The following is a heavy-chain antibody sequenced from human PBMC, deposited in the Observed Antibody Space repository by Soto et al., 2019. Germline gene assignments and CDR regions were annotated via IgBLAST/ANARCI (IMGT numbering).Heavy chain of an antibody. Sequence: SGPTLVNPTPPLTLTCTFSGFSLSTSGVGVGWIRQPPGKALEWLALIYWDDDKRYSPSLKSRLTITKDTSKNQVVLTMTNMDPVDTATYYCAHRRYSSSWMKYYGMDVWGQGTTVTVSS. V-gene: IGHV2-5*02. D-gene: IGHD6-13*01. CDR1: GFSLSTSGVG. CDR2: IYWDDDK. CDR3: AHRRYSSSWMKYYGMDV. J-gene: IGHJ6*02.